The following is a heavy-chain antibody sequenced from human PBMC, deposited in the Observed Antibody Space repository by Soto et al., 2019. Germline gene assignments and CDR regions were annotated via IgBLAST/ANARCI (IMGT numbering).Heavy chain of an antibody. V-gene: IGHV1-46*01. J-gene: IGHJ4*02. CDR2: INPSGGST. Sequence: ASVKVSCKASGYTFTSYYMHWLRQAPGQGLEWMGIINPSGGSTSYAQKFQGRVTMTRDTSTSTVYMELSSLRADDTAVYYCASETSSGTSDYWGQGTLVTVSS. D-gene: IGHD1-26*01. CDR1: GYTFTSYY. CDR3: ASETSSGTSDY.